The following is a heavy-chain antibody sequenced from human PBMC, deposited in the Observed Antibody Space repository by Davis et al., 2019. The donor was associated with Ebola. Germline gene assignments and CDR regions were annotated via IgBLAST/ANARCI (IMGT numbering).Heavy chain of an antibody. CDR2: INHSGST. J-gene: IGHJ4*02. Sequence: PSETLSLTCAVYGGSFSGYYWSWIRQPSGKGLEWIGEINHSGSTNYNPSLKSRVTISVDTSKNQFSLKLSSVTAADTAVYYCAREADYPYFDYWGQGTLVTVSS. D-gene: IGHD4-11*01. CDR1: GGSFSGYY. V-gene: IGHV4-34*01. CDR3: AREADYPYFDY.